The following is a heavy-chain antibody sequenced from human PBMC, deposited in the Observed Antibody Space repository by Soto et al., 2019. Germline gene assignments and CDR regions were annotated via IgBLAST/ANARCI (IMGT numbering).Heavy chain of an antibody. V-gene: IGHV1-18*01. CDR1: GYTFTSYG. CDR2: ISAYNGNT. CDR3: ARSGVRFLEWLPHDAFDI. Sequence: ASVKVSCKASGYTFTSYGISWVRQAPGQGLEWMGWISAYNGNTNYAQKLQGRVTMTTDTSTSTAYMELRSLRSDDTAVYYCARSGVRFLEWLPHDAFDIWGKGTMVTVS. J-gene: IGHJ3*02. D-gene: IGHD3-3*01.